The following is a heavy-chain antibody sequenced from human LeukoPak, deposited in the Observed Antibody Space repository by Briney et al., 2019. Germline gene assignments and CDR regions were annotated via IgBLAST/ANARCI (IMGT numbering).Heavy chain of an antibody. V-gene: IGHV4-59*01. J-gene: IGHJ5*02. CDR2: IYYSGST. CDR3: ARGAVGGYLRFDP. Sequence: SETLSLTCTVSGGSISSYYWSWIRQPPGKGLEYIGFIYYSGSTNYNPSLKSRVTISLDTSKNQFSLRLTSVPSAATAVYFCARGAVGGYLRFDPWGQGTLVTVSS. D-gene: IGHD3-22*01. CDR1: GGSISSYY.